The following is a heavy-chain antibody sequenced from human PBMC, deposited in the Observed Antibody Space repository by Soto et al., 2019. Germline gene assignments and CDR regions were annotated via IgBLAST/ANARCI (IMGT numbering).Heavy chain of an antibody. D-gene: IGHD5-18*01. V-gene: IGHV3-33*01. J-gene: IGHJ4*02. CDR1: GFTFSSYG. CDR2: IWYDGGNK. CDR3: ARGLWSFDY. Sequence: QVQLVESGGGVVQPGRSLRLSCAASGFTFSSYGMHWVRQAPGKGLEWVAVIWYDGGNKYYADSVKGRFTISRDNSKNTLYLQMNSRRAEDTAVYYCARGLWSFDYWGQGTLVSVSS.